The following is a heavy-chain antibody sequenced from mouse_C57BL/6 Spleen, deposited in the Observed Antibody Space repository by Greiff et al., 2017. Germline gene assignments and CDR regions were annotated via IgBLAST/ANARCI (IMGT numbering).Heavy chain of an antibody. CDR3: ARGYYGSSPFAY. CDR1: GYTFTSYW. J-gene: IGHJ3*01. D-gene: IGHD1-1*01. CDR2: IYPGSGST. V-gene: IGHV1-55*01. Sequence: QVQLKQPGAELVKPGASVKMSCKASGYTFTSYWITWVKQRPGQGLEWIGDIYPGSGSTNYNEKFKSKATLTVDTSSSTAYMQLSSLTSEDSAVYYCARGYYGSSPFAYWGQGTLVTVSA.